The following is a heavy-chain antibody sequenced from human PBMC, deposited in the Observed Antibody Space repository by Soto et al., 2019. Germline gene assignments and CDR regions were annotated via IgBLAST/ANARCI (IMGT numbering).Heavy chain of an antibody. CDR3: ASLVGGGYYSCCGMDV. D-gene: IGHD6-6*01. J-gene: IGHJ6*02. CDR2: IYHSGST. Sequence: SETLSLTCAVSGGSISSSNWWSWVRQPPGKGLEWIGEIYHSGSTNYNPSLKSRVTISVDKSKNQFSLKLSSVTAADTAVYYCASLVGGGYYSCCGMDVWGQGTTVTVSS. CDR1: GGSISSSNW. V-gene: IGHV4-4*02.